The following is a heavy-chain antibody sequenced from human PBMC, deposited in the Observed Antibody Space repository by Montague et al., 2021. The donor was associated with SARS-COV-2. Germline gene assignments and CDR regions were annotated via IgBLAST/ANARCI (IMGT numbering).Heavy chain of an antibody. CDR2: IYYSGNT. J-gene: IGHJ3*01. CDR3: AKPRGVGSYDV. CDR1: GGSISTDSFY. D-gene: IGHD3-10*01. V-gene: IGHV4-39*01. Sequence: SETRSLTCSVSGGSISTDSFYWGWIRQPPGKGLEWIGTIYYSGNTNYNPSLKSRVAMSVDTSKNQFSLNLTSVTAADTAVYFCAKPRGVGSYDVWGQGTMVTVSS.